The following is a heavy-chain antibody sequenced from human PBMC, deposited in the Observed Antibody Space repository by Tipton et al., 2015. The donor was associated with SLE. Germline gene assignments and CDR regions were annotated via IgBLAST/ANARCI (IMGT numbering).Heavy chain of an antibody. D-gene: IGHD6-6*01. V-gene: IGHV1-69*06. J-gene: IGHJ1*01. CDR2: IIPSFGTA. CDR1: GGTFSSYA. Sequence: QSGPEVKKPGSSVKVSCKASGGTFSSYAISWVRQAPGQGLEWMGGIIPSFGTANYSQKFQGRVTITGDKSTSTAYMELSSLRSEDSAGYYYARGHWSIAARGLPQTEYFQHWGRGTLVTVSS. CDR3: ARGHWSIAARGLPQTEYFQH.